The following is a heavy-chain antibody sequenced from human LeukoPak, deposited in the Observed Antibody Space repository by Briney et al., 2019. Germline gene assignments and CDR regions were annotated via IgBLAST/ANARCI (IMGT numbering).Heavy chain of an antibody. D-gene: IGHD6-13*01. CDR3: ARGRYSSSWYSQYFDY. CDR1: GFTFSSYA. CDR2: ISYDGSNK. J-gene: IGHJ4*02. Sequence: GGSLRLSCAASGFTFSSYAMHWVHQAPGKGLEWVAVISYDGSNKYYADSVKGRFTISRDNSKNTLYLQMNSLRAEDTAVYYCARGRYSSSWYSQYFDYWGQGTLVTVSS. V-gene: IGHV3-30-3*01.